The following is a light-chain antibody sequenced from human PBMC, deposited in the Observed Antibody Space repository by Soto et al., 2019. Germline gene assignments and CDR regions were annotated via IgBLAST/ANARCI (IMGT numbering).Light chain of an antibody. CDR1: QRVDDSH. Sequence: EIVLTQSPGTLSLSPGERATLSCRASQRVDDSHLAWYQLRPGQAPRLLIYGASTRATGLPARFSGTGSGTEFTLTINSLQAEDSAVYYCQQYYNWPRTFGQGTRLEIK. V-gene: IGKV3-15*01. J-gene: IGKJ5*01. CDR2: GAS. CDR3: QQYYNWPRT.